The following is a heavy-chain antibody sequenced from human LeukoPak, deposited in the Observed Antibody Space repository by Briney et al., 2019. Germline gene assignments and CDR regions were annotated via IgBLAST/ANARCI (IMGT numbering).Heavy chain of an antibody. J-gene: IGHJ4*02. V-gene: IGHV3-7*01. CDR2: IKQDGSEK. Sequence: TGGSLRLSCAASGFTFSTSWMNWVRQAPGKGLEWVANIKQDGSEKYYADSVKGRFTISRDNSKNTLYLQMNSLRAEDTAVYYCAKGVKYSVGAGDYFDYWGQGTLVTVSS. D-gene: IGHD1-26*01. CDR1: GFTFSTSW. CDR3: AKGVKYSVGAGDYFDY.